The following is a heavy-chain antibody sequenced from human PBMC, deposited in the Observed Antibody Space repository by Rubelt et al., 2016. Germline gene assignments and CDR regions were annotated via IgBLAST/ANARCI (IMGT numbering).Heavy chain of an antibody. D-gene: IGHD2-2*01. CDR3: AREGYCGRTSCHYDY. J-gene: IGHJ4*02. V-gene: IGHV3-23*01. CDR2: ISSSGART. CDR1: GFTFGSYG. Sequence: SRGTLVQPGGSLRLSCAASGFTFGSYGMSWVRQAPGKGLEWVSAISSSGARTKYADSVKGRFTISRDNAKNSLYLQMNSLRAEDTAVYYCAREGYCGRTSCHYDYWGQGTLVTVSS.